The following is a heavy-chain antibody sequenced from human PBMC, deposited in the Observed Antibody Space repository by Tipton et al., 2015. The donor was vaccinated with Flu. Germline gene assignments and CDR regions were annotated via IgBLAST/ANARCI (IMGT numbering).Heavy chain of an antibody. J-gene: IGHJ5*02. V-gene: IGHV1-24*01. CDR1: GYTLTELS. D-gene: IGHD2-15*01. CDR3: AHSPSCSGGSCYSSSWFDP. Sequence: QSGAEVKKPGASVKVSCKVSGYTLTELSMHWVRQAPGKGLEWMGGFDPEDGETIYAQKFQGRVTMTEDTSTDTACMELSSLRSEDTAVYYCAHSPSCSGGSCYSSSWFDPWGQGTLVTVSS. CDR2: FDPEDGET.